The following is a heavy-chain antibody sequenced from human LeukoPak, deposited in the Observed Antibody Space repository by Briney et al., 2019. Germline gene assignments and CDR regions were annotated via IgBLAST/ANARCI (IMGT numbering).Heavy chain of an antibody. Sequence: GEPLKISCKASGYSFTSYWIGWVRQMPGKGLEWMGIIYPGDSDTRYSPSFQGQVTISADKSISTAYLQWSSLKASDTAMYYCARRRWFGELDNWFDPWGQGTLVTVSS. V-gene: IGHV5-51*01. J-gene: IGHJ5*02. CDR3: ARRRWFGELDNWFDP. D-gene: IGHD3-10*01. CDR1: GYSFTSYW. CDR2: IYPGDSDT.